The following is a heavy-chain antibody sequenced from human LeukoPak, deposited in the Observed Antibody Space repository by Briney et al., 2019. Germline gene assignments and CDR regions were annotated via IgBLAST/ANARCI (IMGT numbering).Heavy chain of an antibody. CDR1: GYTLTGHY. D-gene: IGHD3-10*01. V-gene: IGHV1-2*02. CDR3: ASVDSGSAYLRYDN. CDR2: INPNSSAT. J-gene: IGHJ4*02. Sequence: GSVKVSRKASGYTLTGHYVHCLRQAPGQGVEWMGWINPNSSATNYAQKFQRRVTLTRDTSISTAYMELSRLRSDDTAIYYCASVDSGSAYLRYDNWGQGTLVTVSS.